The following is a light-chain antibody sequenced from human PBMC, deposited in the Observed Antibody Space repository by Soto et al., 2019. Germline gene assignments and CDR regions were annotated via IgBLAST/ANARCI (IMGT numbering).Light chain of an antibody. CDR2: DAS. CDR1: QSISSW. CDR3: QQYNDYPYT. Sequence: DIQMTQSPSTLSASVGDRVTITCRANQSISSWLAWYQQKPGKAPKSLIYDASSLQSGVPSRFSGSGSGTEFTLTIYSLQPDDFATYYCQQYNDYPYTFGQGTKLEIQ. V-gene: IGKV1-5*01. J-gene: IGKJ2*01.